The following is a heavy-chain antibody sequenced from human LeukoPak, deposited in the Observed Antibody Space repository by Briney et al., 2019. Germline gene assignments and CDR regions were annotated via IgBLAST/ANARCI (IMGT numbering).Heavy chain of an antibody. CDR3: ARLGSNSSSWYWFDP. V-gene: IGHV4-34*01. CDR1: GGSFSGYS. CDR2: INHSGST. D-gene: IGHD6-13*01. J-gene: IGHJ5*02. Sequence: MASETLSLTCAVYGGSFSGYSWSWIRQPPGKGLEWIGEINHSGSTNYNPSLKSRVTISVDTSKNQFSLKLSSVTAADTAVYYCARLGSNSSSWYWFDPWGQGTLVTVSS.